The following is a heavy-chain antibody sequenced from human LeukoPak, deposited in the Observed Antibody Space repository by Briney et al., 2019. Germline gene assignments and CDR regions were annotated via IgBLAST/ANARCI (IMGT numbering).Heavy chain of an antibody. J-gene: IGHJ5*02. CDR3: ARRTTVTANWFDP. CDR2: VYYTGST. Sequence: PSETLSLTCTVPGRPLSSYQWSWLQQPPGKGLEWIGYVYYTGSTNYNPSLKSRVTISLDTSKNQFSLNTTSVTAADTDVYYCARRTTVTANWFDPWGQGTLVTVSS. CDR1: GRPLSSYQ. D-gene: IGHD4-17*01. V-gene: IGHV4-59*08.